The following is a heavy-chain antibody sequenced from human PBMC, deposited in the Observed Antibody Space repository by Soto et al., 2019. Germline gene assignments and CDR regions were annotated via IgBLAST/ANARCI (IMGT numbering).Heavy chain of an antibody. V-gene: IGHV3-23*01. CDR2: ISGSGGST. J-gene: IGHJ4*02. CDR3: ARNRRGYSYGYIDY. D-gene: IGHD5-18*01. CDR1: EFTFSNYA. Sequence: VQLLESGGGLIQPGGSLRLSCAASEFTFSNYAMSWVRQAAGKGLEWVSGISGSGGSTYYADSVKGRFTISRDNSKNTLYLQMKSLRAEDTAVYYCARNRRGYSYGYIDYWGQGTLVTVSS.